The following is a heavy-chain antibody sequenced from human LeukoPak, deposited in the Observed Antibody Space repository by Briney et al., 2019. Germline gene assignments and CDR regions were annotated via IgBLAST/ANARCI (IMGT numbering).Heavy chain of an antibody. D-gene: IGHD5-18*01. V-gene: IGHV3-30*03. CDR2: ISHDATD. CDR3: TRTGLGYSLANGLDA. J-gene: IGHJ5*02. CDR1: GFSIIGYV. Sequence: GGSLRLSCAASGFSIIGYVMYWVRQAPGKGLEFVASISHDATDRYRESVKGRFTISRDTSKNTVYLQMNTLRAEDTALYYCTRTGLGYSLANGLDAWGQGTLVTVSS.